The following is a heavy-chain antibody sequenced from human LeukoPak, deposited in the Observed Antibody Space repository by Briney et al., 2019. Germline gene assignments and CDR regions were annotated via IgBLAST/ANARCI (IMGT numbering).Heavy chain of an antibody. CDR2: IYWDDDK. CDR1: GFSLYSSGVG. CDR3: AHRRPGHLTGWDNSYFDN. V-gene: IGHV2-5*02. D-gene: IGHD1/OR15-1a*01. Sequence: SGPTLVNPTQTLTLTCTFSGFSLYSSGVGVGWIRQPPGKAPEWLAVIYWDDDKRYNPPLRSRLTMSKDASKSQVFLVMSNMDPVDTATYYCAHRRPGHLTGWDNSYFDNWGPGTLVTVSS. J-gene: IGHJ4*02.